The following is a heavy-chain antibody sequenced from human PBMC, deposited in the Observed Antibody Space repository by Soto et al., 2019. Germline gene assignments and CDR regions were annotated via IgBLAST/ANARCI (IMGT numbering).Heavy chain of an antibody. CDR2: IDYRGNT. CDR3: ARRRWLTTSWFDH. CDR1: GGSITSSSYY. Sequence: PSETLSLTCTVSGGSITSSSYYWGWIRQSPGKGLEWIGDIDYRGNTYYNPSLKSRVTIPADTSKNQFSLKLTHVTAADTAVYYCARRRWLTTSWFDHWGQGILVTVSS. J-gene: IGHJ5*02. V-gene: IGHV4-39*01. D-gene: IGHD4-17*01.